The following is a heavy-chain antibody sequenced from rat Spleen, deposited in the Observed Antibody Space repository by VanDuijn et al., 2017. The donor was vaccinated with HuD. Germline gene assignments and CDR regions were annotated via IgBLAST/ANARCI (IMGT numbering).Heavy chain of an antibody. Sequence: EVQLVETGGGLVQPGRSLKLSCVASGFTFNTYWMYWIRQAPGKGLEWVSSINTDGGNTYYPDSLKGRFTISRDNAENTVYLQMNGLRSEDTATYYCTAGGGYWDYWGQGVMVTVSS. V-gene: IGHV5-58*01. D-gene: IGHD1-11*01. CDR3: TAGGGYWDY. CDR2: INTDGGNT. J-gene: IGHJ2*01. CDR1: GFTFNTYW.